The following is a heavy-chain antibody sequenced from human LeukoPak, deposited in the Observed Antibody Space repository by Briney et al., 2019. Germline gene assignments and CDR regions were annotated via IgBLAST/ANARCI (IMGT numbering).Heavy chain of an antibody. J-gene: IGHJ5*02. CDR2: INWNGAWT. V-gene: IGHV3-20*04. Sequence: GGSLRLSCAASGFKFDDYGMSWVRQAPGKGLEWVCDINWNGAWTGYADSVKGRFTISRDNAKNSLYLQMNSLRAEDTALYYYAGYYYDSSRGFDLWGQGTLVTVSA. D-gene: IGHD3-22*01. CDR3: AGYYYDSSRGFDL. CDR1: GFKFDDYG.